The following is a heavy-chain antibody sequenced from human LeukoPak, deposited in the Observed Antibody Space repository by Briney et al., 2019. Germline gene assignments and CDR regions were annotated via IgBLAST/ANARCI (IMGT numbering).Heavy chain of an antibody. J-gene: IGHJ4*02. Sequence: PSETLSLTCTVSGGSISSSSYYWGWIRQPPGKGLGWIGSIYYSGSTYYNPSLKSRVTISVDTSKNQFSLKLSSVTAADTAVYYRARPVDTAMVFDYWGQGTLVTVSS. D-gene: IGHD5-18*01. CDR3: ARPVDTAMVFDY. CDR2: IYYSGST. CDR1: GGSISSSSYY. V-gene: IGHV4-39*01.